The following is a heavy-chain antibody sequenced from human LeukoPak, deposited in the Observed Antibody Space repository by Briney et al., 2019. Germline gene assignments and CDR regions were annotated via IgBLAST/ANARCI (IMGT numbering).Heavy chain of an antibody. CDR2: MYYSGST. J-gene: IGHJ2*01. CDR1: GGSISNYY. D-gene: IGHD3-22*01. CDR3: ARAGYDTSGFWYFDL. V-gene: IGHV4-59*01. Sequence: SETLSLTCSVSGGSISNYYWSWIRQPPGKGLEWIESMYYSGSTNYNPSLKSRATISEDTSKKQFSLELSSVTAADTAVYYCARAGYDTSGFWYFDLWGRGTLVTVSS.